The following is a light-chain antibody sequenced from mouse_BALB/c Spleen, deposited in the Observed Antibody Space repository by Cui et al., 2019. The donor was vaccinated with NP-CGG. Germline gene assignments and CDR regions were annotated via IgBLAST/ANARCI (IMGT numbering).Light chain of an antibody. CDR3: ALWYSNQWV. V-gene: IGLV1*01. CDR1: TGAVTTSNY. CDR2: GTN. J-gene: IGLJ1*01. Sequence: QALLPQESALTTSPGETVTLTCRSSTGAVTTSNYANWVQEKPDHLFTGLIGGTNNRAPGVPARFSGSLIGNKAALTITGAQTEDEAIYFCALWYSNQWVFGGGTKLTVL.